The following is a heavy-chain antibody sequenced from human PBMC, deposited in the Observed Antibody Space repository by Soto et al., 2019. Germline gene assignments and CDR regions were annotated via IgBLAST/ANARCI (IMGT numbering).Heavy chain of an antibody. J-gene: IGHJ5*02. V-gene: IGHV1-2*02. CDR3: AARQPYSXYDLVWFDP. D-gene: IGHD5-12*01. Sequence: ASVKVSCKASGYTFTGYYMHWVRQAPGQGLEWMGWINPNSGGTNYAQKFQGRVTMTRDTSISTAYMELSRLRSDDTAVYYCAARQPYSXYDLVWFDPWGQGTLVTVSS. CDR1: GYTFTGYY. CDR2: INPNSGGT.